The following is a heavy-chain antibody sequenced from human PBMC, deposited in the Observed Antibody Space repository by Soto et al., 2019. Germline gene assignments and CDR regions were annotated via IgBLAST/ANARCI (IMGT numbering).Heavy chain of an antibody. CDR3: ARSRRDYGSGSYYNRGAFDI. J-gene: IGHJ3*02. Sequence: VQLVQSGAEVKKPGASVKVSCKASGYTFTSYGISWVRQAPGQGLEWMGWISAYNGNTNYAQKLQGRVTMTTDTSTSTAYMELRSLRSDDTAVYYCARSRRDYGSGSYYNRGAFDIWGQGTMVTVSS. D-gene: IGHD3-10*01. CDR2: ISAYNGNT. CDR1: GYTFTSYG. V-gene: IGHV1-18*01.